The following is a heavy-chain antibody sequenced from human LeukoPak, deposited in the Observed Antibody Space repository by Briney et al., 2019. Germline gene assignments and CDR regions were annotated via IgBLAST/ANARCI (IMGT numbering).Heavy chain of an antibody. CDR2: IYTSGST. J-gene: IGHJ4*02. V-gene: IGHV4-61*02. CDR1: GGSISSSSYY. CDR3: AREFMTTIHLDY. D-gene: IGHD3-16*01. Sequence: PSETLSLTCTVSGGSISSSSYYWGWIRQPAGKGLEWIGRIYTSGSTNYNPSLKSRVTISLDTSKNQFSLKLTSVTAADTAVYYCAREFMTTIHLDYWGQGTLVTVSS.